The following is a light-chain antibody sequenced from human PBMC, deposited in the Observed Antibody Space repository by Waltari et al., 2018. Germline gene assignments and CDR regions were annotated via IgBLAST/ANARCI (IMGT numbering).Light chain of an antibody. CDR3: CSYAGSSTV. Sequence: QSALTQPASVSGSPGQSITLSCTETSSDVGSYNLVSWYQQYPGKAPNLMIYEVSKRPSGVSNRFSGSKSGNTASLTISGLQAEDEAEYYCCSYAGSSTVFGGGTQLTVL. J-gene: IGLJ7*01. CDR1: SSDVGSYNL. V-gene: IGLV2-23*02. CDR2: EVS.